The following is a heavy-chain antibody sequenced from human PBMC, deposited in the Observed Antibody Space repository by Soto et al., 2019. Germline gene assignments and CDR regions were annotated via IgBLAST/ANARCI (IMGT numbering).Heavy chain of an antibody. V-gene: IGHV1-69*02. D-gene: IGHD3-9*01. CDR3: ARGDDILTGSDY. Sequence: QVQLVQSGAEVKKPGSSVKVSCRASGGTFSSYTISWVRQAPGQGLEWMGRIIPILGIPHYAQKFQGRVTITADISTSTSYMELSSLRSEDTAVYYCARGDDILTGSDYWGQGTLVTVSS. CDR1: GGTFSSYT. J-gene: IGHJ4*02. CDR2: IIPILGIP.